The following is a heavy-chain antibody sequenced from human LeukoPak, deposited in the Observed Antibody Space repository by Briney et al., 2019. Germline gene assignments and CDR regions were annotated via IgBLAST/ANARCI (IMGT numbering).Heavy chain of an antibody. Sequence: GGSLRLSCAASGFTFSSYEMNWVRQAPGKGLEWVSYISSSGSTIYYADSVKGRFTISRDNAKNSLYLQMNSLRAEDTAVYYCARGIAAAGTTFDYYYMDVWGKGTTVTISS. J-gene: IGHJ6*03. D-gene: IGHD6-13*01. V-gene: IGHV3-48*03. CDR3: ARGIAAAGTTFDYYYMDV. CDR1: GFTFSSYE. CDR2: ISSSGSTI.